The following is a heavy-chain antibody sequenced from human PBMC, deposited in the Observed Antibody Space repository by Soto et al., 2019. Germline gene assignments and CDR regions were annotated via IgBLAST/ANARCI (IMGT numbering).Heavy chain of an antibody. CDR2: INHSGST. CDR3: ARGKKVVVPAMTGGMDV. CDR1: GGSFSGYY. D-gene: IGHD2-21*02. V-gene: IGHV4-34*01. J-gene: IGHJ6*02. Sequence: QVQLQQWGAGLLKPSETLSLTCAVYGGSFSGYYWSWIRQPPGKGLEWIGEINHSGSTNYNPSHKRRVSITVNAHKNQCPLKLSSVTVAATAVYYGARGKKVVVPAMTGGMDVWVRGTTVTVSS.